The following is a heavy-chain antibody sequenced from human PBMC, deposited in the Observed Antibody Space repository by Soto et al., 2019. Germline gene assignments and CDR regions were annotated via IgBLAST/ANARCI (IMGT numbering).Heavy chain of an antibody. Sequence: LRLSCAASGFTFSSYGMHWVRQAPGKGLEWVAVISYDGSNKYYADSVKGRFTISRDNSKNTLYLQMNSLRAEDTAVYYCAKDAYSSAFDYWGQGTLVTVSS. D-gene: IGHD3-22*01. CDR2: ISYDGSNK. J-gene: IGHJ4*02. CDR1: GFTFSSYG. CDR3: AKDAYSSAFDY. V-gene: IGHV3-30*18.